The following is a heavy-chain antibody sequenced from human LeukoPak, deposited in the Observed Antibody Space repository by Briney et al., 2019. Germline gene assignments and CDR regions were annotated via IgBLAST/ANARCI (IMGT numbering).Heavy chain of an antibody. V-gene: IGHV1-18*01. CDR3: ARDLAALGYCSGGSCRFNWFDP. Sequence: ASVKVSCKASGYIFTNYGISWVRQAPGQGLEWMGWISAYNGDIKYAQNLQGRVTMTTDTSTSTAYLELRSLRSDDTAVYYCARDLAALGYCSGGSCRFNWFDPWGQGTLVTVSS. J-gene: IGHJ5*02. D-gene: IGHD2-15*01. CDR1: GYIFTNYG. CDR2: ISAYNGDI.